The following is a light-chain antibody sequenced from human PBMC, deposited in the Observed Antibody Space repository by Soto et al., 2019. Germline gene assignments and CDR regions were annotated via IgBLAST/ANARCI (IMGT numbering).Light chain of an antibody. Sequence: EIVLTQSPRTLSLSPGERATLSCRASQSVSSSYLAWYQQKPGQAPRLLIYGASSRATGIPDRFSGSGSGTDFTLTISRLEPEDFAVYYCQQYGTSPQTFGQGTKLAIK. CDR2: GAS. CDR1: QSVSSSY. J-gene: IGKJ2*01. V-gene: IGKV3-20*01. CDR3: QQYGTSPQT.